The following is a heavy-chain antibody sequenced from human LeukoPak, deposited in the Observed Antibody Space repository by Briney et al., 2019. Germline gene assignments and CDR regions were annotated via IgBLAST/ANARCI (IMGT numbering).Heavy chain of an antibody. D-gene: IGHD3-16*01. Sequence: GGSLRLSCAASGFSFNRYGLHWVRQAPGKGLEWMAFIRDNGSTRYYADSVKGRFTVSRDNSKNTLYLQMDSLRTEDTAVYFCAKVPHSWGLFDSWGQGTLVTVSS. CDR1: GFSFNRYG. CDR3: AKVPHSWGLFDS. CDR2: IRDNGSTR. J-gene: IGHJ4*02. V-gene: IGHV3-30*02.